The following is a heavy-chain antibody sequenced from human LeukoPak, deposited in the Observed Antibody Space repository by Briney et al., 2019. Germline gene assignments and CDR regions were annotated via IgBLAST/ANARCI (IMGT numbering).Heavy chain of an antibody. CDR1: ASTFGNYY. CDR2: IKHDGAWK. D-gene: IGHD6-19*01. CDR3: AREGHSIGSLGDY. V-gene: IGHV3-7*03. Sequence: GGSLRLACAASASTFGNYYMSWVRQAPGKGLEWVANIKHDGAWKFYADSVKGRFTVSRDNAEKLVYLHMTSLRAEDTAMYFCAREGHSIGSLGDYWGQGILVTVSS. J-gene: IGHJ4*02.